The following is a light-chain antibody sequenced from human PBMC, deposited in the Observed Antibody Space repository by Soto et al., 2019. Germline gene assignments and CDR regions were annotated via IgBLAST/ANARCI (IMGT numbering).Light chain of an antibody. J-gene: IGLJ1*01. CDR3: SSYAGSLLYV. CDR1: SSDVGGYNY. Sequence: QSALTQPPSASGSPGQSVTISCTGTSSDVGGYNYVSWYQQYPGKAPKLMIYEVNKRPSGVPDRFSGSKSGNTASLTVSGLQAEDEADYYCSSYAGSLLYVFGTGTKVTVL. CDR2: EVN. V-gene: IGLV2-8*01.